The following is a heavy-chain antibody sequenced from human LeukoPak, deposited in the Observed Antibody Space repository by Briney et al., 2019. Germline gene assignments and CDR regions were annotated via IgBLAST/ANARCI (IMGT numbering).Heavy chain of an antibody. J-gene: IGHJ5*02. V-gene: IGHV3-7*01. CDR1: GFVFRNYW. D-gene: IGHD1-20*01. Sequence: GGSLRLSCATSGFVFRNYWMSWVRQVPGKGLEWVASISQDAGATTYLDSVKGRFIISRDNAKNSLYLQLNSLRADDMAVYYCVHAAYNFNPGSAWGQGTLVTVSS. CDR3: VHAAYNFNPGSA. CDR2: ISQDAGAT.